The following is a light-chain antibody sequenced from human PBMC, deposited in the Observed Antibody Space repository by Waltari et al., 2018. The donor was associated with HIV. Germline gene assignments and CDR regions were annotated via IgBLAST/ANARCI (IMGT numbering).Light chain of an antibody. CDR1: QSVLYSSNNKNY. V-gene: IGKV4-1*01. CDR3: QQYDSTPLT. CDR2: WAS. Sequence: DIVMTQSPDSLAVSLGVRATINCKSSQSVLYSSNNKNYLAWYQQRPGQAPKLLIYWASTRESGVPDRFSGSGSGTDFTLTISSLQAEDAAVYYCQQYDSTPLTFGGGTKVEI. J-gene: IGKJ4*01.